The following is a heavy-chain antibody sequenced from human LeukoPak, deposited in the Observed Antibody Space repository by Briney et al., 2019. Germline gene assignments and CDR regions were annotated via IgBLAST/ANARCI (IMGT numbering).Heavy chain of an antibody. J-gene: IGHJ4*02. V-gene: IGHV3-73*01. Sequence: GGSLRLSCAASGFTFSGSAMHWVRQASGKGLGWVGRIRSKANSYATAYAASVKGRFTISRDDSKNTAYLQMNSLKTEDTAVYYCTPLGATGVDYWGQGTLVTVSS. CDR1: GFTFSGSA. CDR3: TPLGATGVDY. D-gene: IGHD1-26*01. CDR2: IRSKANSYAT.